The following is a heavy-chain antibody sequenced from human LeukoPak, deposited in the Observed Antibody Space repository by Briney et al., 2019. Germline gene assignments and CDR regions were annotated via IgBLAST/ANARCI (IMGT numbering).Heavy chain of an antibody. CDR1: GFTFSSSA. D-gene: IGHD3-22*01. CDR3: ARDKNYYDSSGRRKVTDY. J-gene: IGHJ4*02. CDR2: ISSSGNTI. V-gene: IGHV3-48*03. Sequence: PGGTLRLSCAASGFTFSSSAMSWVRQAPGKGLEWVSYISSSGNTIYYADSVKDRFTISRDNAKNSLYLQMNSLRAEDTAIYYCARDKNYYDSSGRRKVTDYWGQGTLVTVSS.